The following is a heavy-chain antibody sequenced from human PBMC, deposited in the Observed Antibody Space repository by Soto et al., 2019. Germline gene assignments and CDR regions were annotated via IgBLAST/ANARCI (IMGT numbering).Heavy chain of an antibody. CDR3: VRGHRDMVRGVIITGVYYFDY. Sequence: SETLSLTCAVSGGSISSGGYSWSWIRQPPGKGLEWIGYIYHSGSTYYNPSLKSRVTISVDRSKNQFSLKLSSVTAADTAAYYCVRGHRDMVRGVIITGVYYFDYWGQGTLVTVS. V-gene: IGHV4-30-2*01. CDR2: IYHSGST. J-gene: IGHJ4*02. CDR1: GGSISSGGYS. D-gene: IGHD3-10*01.